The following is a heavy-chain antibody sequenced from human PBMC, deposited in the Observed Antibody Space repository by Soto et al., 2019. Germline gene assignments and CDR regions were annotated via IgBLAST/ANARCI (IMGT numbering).Heavy chain of an antibody. CDR3: AKDPNDYDSSAYYVDY. D-gene: IGHD3-22*01. CDR1: GFTFSSYS. Sequence: GGSLRLSCAASGFTFSSYSMNWVRQAPGKGLEWVSAISDSGDKTYYADSVKGRFTVSRDNSKNTLYLQMNSLRAEDTAVYFCAKDPNDYDSSAYYVDYWGRGTLVTVSS. V-gene: IGHV3-23*01. CDR2: ISDSGDKT. J-gene: IGHJ4*02.